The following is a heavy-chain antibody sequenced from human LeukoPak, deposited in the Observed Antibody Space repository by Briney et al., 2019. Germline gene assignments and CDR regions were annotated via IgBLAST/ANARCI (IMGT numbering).Heavy chain of an antibody. CDR3: ARDLYYDILTGYRLGVYYYYMDV. CDR2: IYISGST. CDR1: GGSISSYY. D-gene: IGHD3-9*01. J-gene: IGHJ6*03. Sequence: SETLSLTCAVSGGSISSYYWSWIRQPAGKGLEWIGRIYISGSTNYNPSFKSRVTMSVDTSKNQFSLKLSSVTAADTAVYYCARDLYYDILTGYRLGVYYYYMDVWGKGTTVTISS. V-gene: IGHV4-4*07.